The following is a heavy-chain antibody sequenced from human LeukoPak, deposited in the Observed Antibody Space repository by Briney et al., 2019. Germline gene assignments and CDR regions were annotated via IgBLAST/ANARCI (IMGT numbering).Heavy chain of an antibody. CDR2: IYYSGST. V-gene: IGHV4-59*01. J-gene: IGHJ4*02. D-gene: IGHD3-16*01. Sequence: SETLSLTCTVSGGSISSYYWSWIRQPPGKGLEWIGYIYYSGSTNYNPSLKSRVTISVDTSKNQFSLKPSSATAADTAVYYCARWTWGNFDYWGQGTLVTVSS. CDR1: GGSISSYY. CDR3: ARWTWGNFDY.